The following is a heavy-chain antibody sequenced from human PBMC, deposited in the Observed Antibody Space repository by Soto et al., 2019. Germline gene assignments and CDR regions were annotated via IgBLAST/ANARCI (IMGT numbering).Heavy chain of an antibody. V-gene: IGHV4-34*01. Sequence: KPSETLSLTCAVYGGSFSGYYWSWIRQPPGKGLEWIGEINHSGSTNYNPSLKSRVTISVDTSKNQFSLKLSSVTAADTAVYYCARGNYDFWSGYRKYYYGMDVWGQGTTVTSP. CDR2: INHSGST. J-gene: IGHJ6*02. CDR1: GGSFSGYY. D-gene: IGHD3-3*01. CDR3: ARGNYDFWSGYRKYYYGMDV.